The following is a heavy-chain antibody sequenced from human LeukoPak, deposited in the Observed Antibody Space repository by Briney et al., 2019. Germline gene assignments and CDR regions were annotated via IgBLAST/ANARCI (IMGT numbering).Heavy chain of an antibody. CDR3: ARVVKQLVLSSPYYYYYYMDV. CDR2: IYYSGST. V-gene: IGHV4-39*07. Sequence: KTSETLSLTCTVSGGSISSSSYYWGWIRQPPGKGLEWIGSIYYSGSTYYNPSLKSRVTISADTSKNQFSLKLSSVTAADTAVYYCARVVKQLVLSSPYYYYYYMDVWGKGTTVTVSS. CDR1: GGSISSSSYY. D-gene: IGHD6-6*01. J-gene: IGHJ6*03.